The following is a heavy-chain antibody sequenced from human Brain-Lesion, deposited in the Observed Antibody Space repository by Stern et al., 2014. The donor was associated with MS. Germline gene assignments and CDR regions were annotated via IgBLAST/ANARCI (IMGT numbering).Heavy chain of an antibody. D-gene: IGHD5-18*01. Sequence: QVQLVQSGPGLVKPSQTLSLTCTVSGGSISSGSDYWSWIRQPVGKGLEWIGRIHPSGSAFYPPSLQSRVTISTDTSMNQFSLELNSATAADTAIYYCASGYRIFDYWGQGILVTVSS. V-gene: IGHV4-61*02. CDR2: IHPSGSA. J-gene: IGHJ4*02. CDR1: GGSISSGSDY. CDR3: ASGYRIFDY.